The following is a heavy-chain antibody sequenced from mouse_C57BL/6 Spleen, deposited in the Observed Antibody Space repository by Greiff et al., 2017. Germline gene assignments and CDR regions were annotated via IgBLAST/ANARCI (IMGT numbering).Heavy chain of an antibody. CDR3: ARSYGSSYVDYFDC. J-gene: IGHJ2*01. Sequence: VQLQQSGPELAKPGASVQISCKATGHSPTGHYMNWLKQSPEKSLEWLGEINPSTGGTTYNQEVTARGSLTVDESASTAYMQLEGLTSEDSAVDYCARSYGSSYVDYFDCWGQGATLTVSS. CDR2: INPSTGGT. CDR1: GHSPTGHY. V-gene: IGHV1-42*01. D-gene: IGHD1-1*01.